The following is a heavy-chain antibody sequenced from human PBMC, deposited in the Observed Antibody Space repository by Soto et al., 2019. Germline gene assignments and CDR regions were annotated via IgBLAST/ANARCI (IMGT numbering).Heavy chain of an antibody. V-gene: IGHV3-15*01. D-gene: IGHD2-2*01. CDR2: VKSRTDGGTT. CDR1: GFTFSNAW. CDR3: TIVADTSSWPFDH. Sequence: EVQLVESGGGLVKPGGSLRLSCAVTGFTFSNAWMSWVRQAPGKGLEWVGRVKSRTDGGTTDYAAPVKGRFTISRDDSTNTLYLEMNCLTTEDTAVYYCTIVADTSSWPFDHWGQGTLVTVSS. J-gene: IGHJ4*02.